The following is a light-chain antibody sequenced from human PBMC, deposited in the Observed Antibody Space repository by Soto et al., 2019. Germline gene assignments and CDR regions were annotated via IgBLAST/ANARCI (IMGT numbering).Light chain of an antibody. V-gene: IGLV1-40*01. Sequence: QSVLTQPHSVSAAPGQNVTISCSGTSSNIGNHYVSLYQHLPGTAPRILIYDNGNRPSGVPDRFSGSKSGTSASLAITGVQAGDVVDYYCQYYERSLSGSEVFGTGTQVTVL. CDR1: SSNIGNHY. CDR2: DNG. CDR3: QYYERSLSGSEV. J-gene: IGLJ1*01.